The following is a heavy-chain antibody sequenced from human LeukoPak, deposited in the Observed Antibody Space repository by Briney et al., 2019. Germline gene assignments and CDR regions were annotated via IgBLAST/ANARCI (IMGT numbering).Heavy chain of an antibody. V-gene: IGHV3-48*03. Sequence: GGSLRLSCAASGFTFSSYEMNWVRQAPGKGLEWVSYISSSGRTKYYADSVKGRFTISRDNAKNSLYLQMNSLRAEDTAVYYCAREVLANDYYYGMDVWGQGTTVTVSS. CDR2: ISSSGRTK. CDR1: GFTFSSYE. D-gene: IGHD1-1*01. J-gene: IGHJ6*02. CDR3: AREVLANDYYYGMDV.